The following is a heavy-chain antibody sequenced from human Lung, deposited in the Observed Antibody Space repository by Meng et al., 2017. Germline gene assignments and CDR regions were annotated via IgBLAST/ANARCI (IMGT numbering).Heavy chain of an antibody. J-gene: IGHJ4*02. CDR3: ARGPTTMAHDFDY. CDR1: GGSFSDYY. D-gene: IGHD4-11*01. Sequence: QVSLQQWGAGLLKPSETLSLPSVVSGGSFSDYYWSWIRQPPGKGLEWIWEINHSGSTNYNPSLESRATISVDTSQNNLSLKLSSVTAADSAVYYCARGPTTMAHDFDYWGQGTLVTVSS. CDR2: INHSGST. V-gene: IGHV4-34*01.